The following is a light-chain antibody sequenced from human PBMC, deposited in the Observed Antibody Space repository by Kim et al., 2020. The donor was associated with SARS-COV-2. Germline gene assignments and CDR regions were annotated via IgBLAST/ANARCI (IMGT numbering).Light chain of an antibody. CDR3: QQYVSSTGT. Sequence: LSPGDSATLSCRASPSVSGNYLAWYQQKPGQAPRLLIYGTSTRATGIADRFSGSGSGTDFTLTISRLEPEDFAVYYCQQYVSSTGTFGQGTKLEI. CDR1: PSVSGNY. V-gene: IGKV3-20*01. CDR2: GTS. J-gene: IGKJ2*01.